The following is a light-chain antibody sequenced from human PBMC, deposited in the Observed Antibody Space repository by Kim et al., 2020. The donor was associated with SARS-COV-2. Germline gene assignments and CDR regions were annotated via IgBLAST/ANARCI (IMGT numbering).Light chain of an antibody. CDR1: QSVSSNY. CDR3: QQYSSSTAT. V-gene: IGKV3-20*01. CDR2: GAS. Sequence: SPRERATLSCRASQSVSSNYLAWYQQKPGQAPRLLIYGASSRATGIPDRFSGSGSGTDFTLTITRLEPEDFAVYYCQQYSSSTATFGQGTKVDIK. J-gene: IGKJ1*01.